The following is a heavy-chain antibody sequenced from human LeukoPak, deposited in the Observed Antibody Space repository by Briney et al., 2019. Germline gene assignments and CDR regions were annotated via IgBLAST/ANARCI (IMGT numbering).Heavy chain of an antibody. D-gene: IGHD7-27*01. CDR3: ARLGTAADY. CDR2: ISYSGST. Sequence: SETLSLTCAVSGYSISSGYYWGWTRQPPGKGLEWIGNISYSGSTYYNPSLKSRLTISVDTSKNQFSLKLSSVTAADTAVYYCARLGTAADYWGQGTLVTVSS. CDR1: GYSISSGYY. J-gene: IGHJ4*02. V-gene: IGHV4-38-2*01.